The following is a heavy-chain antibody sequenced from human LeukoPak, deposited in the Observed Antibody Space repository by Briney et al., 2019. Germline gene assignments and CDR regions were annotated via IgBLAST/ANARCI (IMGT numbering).Heavy chain of an antibody. J-gene: IGHJ6*02. CDR1: GGTFSSYA. V-gene: IGHV1-69*05. CDR2: IIPIFGTA. Sequence: SVKVSCKASGGTFSSYAISWVRQAPGQGLEWMGGIIPIFGTANYAQKFQGRVTITTDESTSTAYMELSSLRSEDTAVYYCARVTEIAAAVAYYYYGMDVWGQGTTVTVSS. D-gene: IGHD6-13*01. CDR3: ARVTEIAAAVAYYYYGMDV.